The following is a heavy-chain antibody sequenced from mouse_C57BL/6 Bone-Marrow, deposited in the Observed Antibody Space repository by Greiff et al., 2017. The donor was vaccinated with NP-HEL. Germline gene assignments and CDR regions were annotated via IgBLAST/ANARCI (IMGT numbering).Heavy chain of an antibody. CDR3: SPIYDGYYVGSYYYAMDY. Sequence: VHVKQSGAELVKPGASVKLSCTASGFNIKDYYMHWVKQRTEQGLEWIGRIDPEDGETKYAPKFQGKATITADTSSNTAYLQLSSLTSEDTAVYYCSPIYDGYYVGSYYYAMDYWGQGTSVTVSS. V-gene: IGHV14-2*01. J-gene: IGHJ4*01. CDR2: IDPEDGET. CDR1: GFNIKDYY. D-gene: IGHD2-3*01.